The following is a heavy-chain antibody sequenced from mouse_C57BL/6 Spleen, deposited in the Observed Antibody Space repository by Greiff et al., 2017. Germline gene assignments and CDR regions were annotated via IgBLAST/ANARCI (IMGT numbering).Heavy chain of an antibody. Sequence: VQLQQSGAELVKPGASVTISCKASGYAFSSSWMNWVKQRPGKGLVGIGQIYPGDGDTNYNRKFKGKATLTADKSSSTAYMQLSSLTSEDSAVYFCARCEWYFDVWGTGTTVTVSS. J-gene: IGHJ1*03. CDR1: GYAFSSSW. CDR3: ARCEWYFDV. V-gene: IGHV1-80*01. CDR2: IYPGDGDT.